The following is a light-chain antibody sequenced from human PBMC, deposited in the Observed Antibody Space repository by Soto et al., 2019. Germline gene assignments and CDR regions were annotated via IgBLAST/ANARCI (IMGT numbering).Light chain of an antibody. V-gene: IGLV2-14*03. CDR2: DVN. CDR1: TSDVGSYNF. Sequence: QSVLTQPASVSGSPGQSITISCTGTTSDVGSYNFVSWYQHHPGKAPRLMIYDVNNRPSGVSDRFSGSKSGNTASLTISGLQAEDEADYSCSSYTSINTYVFGTGTKLTVL. CDR3: SSYTSINTYV. J-gene: IGLJ1*01.